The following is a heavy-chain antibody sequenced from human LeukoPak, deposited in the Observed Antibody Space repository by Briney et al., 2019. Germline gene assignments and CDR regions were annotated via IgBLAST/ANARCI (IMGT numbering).Heavy chain of an antibody. J-gene: IGHJ4*02. V-gene: IGHV1-18*01. D-gene: IGHD3-22*01. CDR3: ARTNYDSSGYYYRAWYFDY. Sequence: ASVKVSCKASGYTFTSYGISWVRQAPGQGLEWMGWISAYNGNTNYAQKLQGRVTMTTDTSTSTAYMELRSLRSDDTAVYYCARTNYDSSGYYYRAWYFDYWGQGTLVTVSS. CDR2: ISAYNGNT. CDR1: GYTFTSYG.